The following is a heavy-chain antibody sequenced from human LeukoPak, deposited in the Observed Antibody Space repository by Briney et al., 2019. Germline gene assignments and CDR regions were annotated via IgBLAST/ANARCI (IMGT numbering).Heavy chain of an antibody. CDR2: IDLSSGGR. Sequence: ASGKVSCKASGYTFTSYYMPWVRQSPGPGLGWMGIIDLSSGGRSYAQKFQGRVTTTRDTSPSTVCLQLSSVRSEETAVDYCLGSSRSGLDYWGQGTLVTVPS. V-gene: IGHV1-46*01. CDR3: LGSSRSGLDY. CDR1: GYTFTSYY. J-gene: IGHJ4*02. D-gene: IGHD6-25*01.